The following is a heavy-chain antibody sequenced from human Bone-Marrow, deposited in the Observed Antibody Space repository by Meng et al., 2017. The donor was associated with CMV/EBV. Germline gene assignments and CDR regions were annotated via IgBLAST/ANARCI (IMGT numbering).Heavy chain of an antibody. CDR3: ARVAAAGRGMDV. D-gene: IGHD6-13*01. J-gene: IGHJ6*02. Sequence: GESLKISCAASGFTFSSLWMTWVRQAPGKGLEWVANINQDGSQKNYVDSVKGRFTISRDNAKNSLFLQMNSLRAEDTAVYYCARVAAAGRGMDVWGPGTTVTVSS. CDR1: GFTFSSLW. CDR2: INQDGSQK. V-gene: IGHV3-7*04.